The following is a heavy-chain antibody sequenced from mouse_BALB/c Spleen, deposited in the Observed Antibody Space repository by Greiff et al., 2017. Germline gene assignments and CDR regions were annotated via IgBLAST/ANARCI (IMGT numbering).Heavy chain of an antibody. J-gene: IGHJ4*01. V-gene: IGHV2-6-2*01. Sequence: VQLKESGPDLVAPSQSLSITCTVSGFSLTSYGVHWVRQPPGKGLEWLVVIWSDGSTTYNSALKSRLSISKDNSKSQVFLKMNSLQTDDTAMYYCARHQGGYEGYYYAMDYWGQGTSVTVSS. CDR1: GFSLTSYG. CDR2: IWSDGST. D-gene: IGHD2-2*01. CDR3: ARHQGGYEGYYYAMDY.